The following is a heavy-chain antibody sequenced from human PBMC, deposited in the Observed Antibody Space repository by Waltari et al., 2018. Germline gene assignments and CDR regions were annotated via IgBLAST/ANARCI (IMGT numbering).Heavy chain of an antibody. Sequence: EVQLVESGGGLVKPGGSLRLSCAASGFTFSSYSMNWVRQAPGKGLEWVSSISSSSSYIYYADSVKGRFTISRDNAKNSLYLQMNSRRAEDTAVYYCARDADSSGWYVDYWGQGTLVTVSS. CDR3: ARDADSSGWYVDY. D-gene: IGHD6-19*01. CDR1: GFTFSSYS. V-gene: IGHV3-21*01. CDR2: ISSSSSYI. J-gene: IGHJ4*02.